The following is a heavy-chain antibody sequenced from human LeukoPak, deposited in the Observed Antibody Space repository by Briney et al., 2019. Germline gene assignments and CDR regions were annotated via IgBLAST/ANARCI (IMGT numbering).Heavy chain of an antibody. Sequence: PSGTLSLTCAVSGGSISSSNWWSWVRQPPGKGQEWIGLIYHSGSTNYNPSLKSRVTISVDKSKNQFSLNLSSVTAADTAVYYCAREPPHCSSTSCYFDYWGQGTLVTVSS. CDR1: GGSISSSNW. V-gene: IGHV4-4*02. D-gene: IGHD2-2*01. J-gene: IGHJ4*02. CDR2: IYHSGST. CDR3: AREPPHCSSTSCYFDY.